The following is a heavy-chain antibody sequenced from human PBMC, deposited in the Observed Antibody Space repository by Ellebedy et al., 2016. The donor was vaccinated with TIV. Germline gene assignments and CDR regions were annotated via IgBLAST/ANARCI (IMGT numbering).Heavy chain of an antibody. CDR2: ITSGGDYT. V-gene: IGHV3-23*01. Sequence: GESLKISCAGSDFSFSSCAMNWVRQAPGKGLEWVSGITSGGDYTYYADSGKGRFTISRDNSKKTLYVQMNSLRAEDTAIYYCAKTKGSNSFSGKDVWGQGTTVTVSS. J-gene: IGHJ6*02. D-gene: IGHD1-26*01. CDR3: AKTKGSNSFSGKDV. CDR1: DFSFSSCA.